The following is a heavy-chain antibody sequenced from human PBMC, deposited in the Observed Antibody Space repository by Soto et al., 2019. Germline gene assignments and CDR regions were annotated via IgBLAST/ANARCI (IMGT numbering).Heavy chain of an antibody. CDR2: IIPIFGTA. CDR1: GGTFSSYA. V-gene: IGHV1-69*13. CDR3: ARAPGYGCSGGSCYSFPIRYYYGMDV. Sequence: SVKVSCKASGGTFSSYAISWVRQAPGQGLEWMGGIIPIFGTANYAQKFQGRVTITADESTSTAYMELSSLRSEDTAVYYCARAPGYGCSGGSCYSFPIRYYYGMDVWGQGTTVAVSS. J-gene: IGHJ6*02. D-gene: IGHD2-15*01.